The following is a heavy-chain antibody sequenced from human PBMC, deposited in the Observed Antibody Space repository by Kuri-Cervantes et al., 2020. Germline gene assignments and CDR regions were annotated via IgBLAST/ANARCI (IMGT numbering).Heavy chain of an antibody. CDR1: GYTFTGYY. J-gene: IGHJ4*02. CDR2: INPNSGGT. D-gene: IGHD4-17*01. V-gene: IGHV1-2*02. CDR3: ARVGEPTTGQYTVIFDY. Sequence: ASVKVSCKASGYTFTGYYMHWVRQAPGQGLEWMGWINPNSGGTNYAQKLQGRVTMTTDTSTSTAYMELRSLRSDDTAVYYCARVGEPTTGQYTVIFDYWGQGTLVTVSS.